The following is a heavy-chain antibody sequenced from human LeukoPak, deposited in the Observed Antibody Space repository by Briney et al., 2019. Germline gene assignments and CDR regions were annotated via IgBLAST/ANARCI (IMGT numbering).Heavy chain of an antibody. CDR2: IYTSEST. Sequence: SETLSLTCAVYGGSFSGYYWSWIRQPAGKGLEWIGHIYTSESTNYNPSLKSRVTMSVDTSKNQFSLKLTSVTAADTAVYYCARVYYDSTGYYYRTRYYFDFWGQGTLVTVSS. CDR1: GGSFSGYY. D-gene: IGHD3-22*01. J-gene: IGHJ4*02. V-gene: IGHV4-59*10. CDR3: ARVYYDSTGYYYRTRYYFDF.